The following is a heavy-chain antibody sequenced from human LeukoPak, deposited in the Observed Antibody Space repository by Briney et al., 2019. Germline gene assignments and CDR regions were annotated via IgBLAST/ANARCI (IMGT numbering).Heavy chain of an antibody. CDR3: ARGMGSYGPFGY. Sequence: SETLSLTCTVSGGSISSYYWSWIRQPPGKGLEWIGYIYYSGSTNYNPSLKSRVTISVDTSKNQFSLKLSSVTAADTAVYYCARGMGSYGPFGYWGQGTLVTVSS. V-gene: IGHV4-59*01. CDR1: GGSISSYY. J-gene: IGHJ4*02. D-gene: IGHD5-18*01. CDR2: IYYSGST.